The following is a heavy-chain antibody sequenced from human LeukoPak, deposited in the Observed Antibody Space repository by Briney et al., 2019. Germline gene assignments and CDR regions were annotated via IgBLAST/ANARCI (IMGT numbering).Heavy chain of an antibody. D-gene: IGHD3-3*01. J-gene: IGHJ4*02. Sequence: ASVKVSCKASGYTFTGYYMHWVRQAPGQGLEGMGWINPNSGGTNYAQKFQGRVTMTRDTSISTAYMELSRLRSDDTAVYYCARDGRFLEWLLSYWGQGTLVTVSS. CDR2: INPNSGGT. CDR3: ARDGRFLEWLLSY. CDR1: GYTFTGYY. V-gene: IGHV1-2*02.